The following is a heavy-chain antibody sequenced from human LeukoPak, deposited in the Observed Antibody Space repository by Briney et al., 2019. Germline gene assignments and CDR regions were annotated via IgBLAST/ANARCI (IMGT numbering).Heavy chain of an antibody. V-gene: IGHV3-15*01. Sequence: PGGSLRLSCAASGFTFSNAWMSWVRQAPGKGLEWVGRIKSKTDGGTTDYAAPVKGRFTISRDDSKNTLYLQMNSLKTEDTAVYYCTTGLDDYVWGTYRDYWGQGTLVTVSS. J-gene: IGHJ4*02. CDR1: GFTFSNAW. D-gene: IGHD3-16*02. CDR3: TTGLDDYVWGTYRDY. CDR2: IKSKTDGGTT.